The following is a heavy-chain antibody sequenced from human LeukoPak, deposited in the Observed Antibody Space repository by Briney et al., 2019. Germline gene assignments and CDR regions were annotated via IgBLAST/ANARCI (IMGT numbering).Heavy chain of an antibody. CDR2: INPNSGGT. D-gene: IGHD2-2*02. CDR3: ARGFCSSTSCYTNWFDP. V-gene: IGHV1-2*02. CDR1: GYTFTGYY. Sequence: ASVKVSCKASGYTFTGYYMHWVRQAPGQGLEWMGWINPNSGGTNYAQKFQGRVTMTRDTSISTAYMELSRLRSDDTAVYYCARGFCSSTSCYTNWFDPWGHGTLVTVSS. J-gene: IGHJ5*02.